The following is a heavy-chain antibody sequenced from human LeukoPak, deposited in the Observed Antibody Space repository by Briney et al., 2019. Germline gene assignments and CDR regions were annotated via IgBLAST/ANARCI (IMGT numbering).Heavy chain of an antibody. D-gene: IGHD2/OR15-2a*01. J-gene: IGHJ6*02. CDR1: GGSISSGGYS. V-gene: IGHV4-30-2*01. CDR2: IYHSGST. CDR3: AREGRGTTPYYYYGMDV. Sequence: SQTLSLTCAVSGGSISSGGYSWSWIRQPPGKGPEWIGYIYHSGSTYYNPSLKSRVTISVDRSKNQFSLKLSSVTAADTAVYYCAREGRGTTPYYYYGMDVWGQGTTVTVSS.